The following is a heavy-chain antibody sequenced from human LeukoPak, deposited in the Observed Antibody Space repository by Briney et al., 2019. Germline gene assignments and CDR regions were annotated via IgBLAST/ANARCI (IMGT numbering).Heavy chain of an antibody. CDR1: GYTFTSYD. J-gene: IGHJ5*02. Sequence: ASVKVSCKASGYTFTSYDINWVRQATGQGLEWMGWMNPNSGNTGYAQKFQGRVTMTRNTSIGTAYMELSSLRSEDTAVYYCARGGIKYSGYDPWGQGTLVTVSS. D-gene: IGHD5-12*01. CDR2: MNPNSGNT. V-gene: IGHV1-8*01. CDR3: ARGGIKYSGYDP.